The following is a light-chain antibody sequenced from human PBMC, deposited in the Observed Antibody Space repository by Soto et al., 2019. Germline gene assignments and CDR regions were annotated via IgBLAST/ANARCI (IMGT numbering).Light chain of an antibody. CDR2: GAS. J-gene: IGKJ4*01. Sequence: EIVMTQSPATLSVSPGERVTLSCRANQSVSTNLAWYQQKPGQAPRPLIYGASTRATGVPARFSGSGSGTEFTLTISSLQSEDFAVYYCQHYNNLWGFGGGTKVEIK. V-gene: IGKV3-15*01. CDR3: QHYNNLWG. CDR1: QSVSTN.